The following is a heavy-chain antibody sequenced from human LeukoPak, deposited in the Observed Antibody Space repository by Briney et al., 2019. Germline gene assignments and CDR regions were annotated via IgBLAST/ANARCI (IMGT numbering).Heavy chain of an antibody. Sequence: GGSLRLSCAASGFTFSAYDIHWVRQGSGEVLEWVGAIYAAGNTFYRDSVEGRFTISRENAKNSLYLQMNSLRAGDTAVYYCVRRSSGNSWHIDSWGQGTLVTVSS. CDR1: GFTFSAYD. CDR3: VRRSSGNSWHIDS. J-gene: IGHJ4*02. D-gene: IGHD6-13*01. V-gene: IGHV3-13*01. CDR2: IYAAGNT.